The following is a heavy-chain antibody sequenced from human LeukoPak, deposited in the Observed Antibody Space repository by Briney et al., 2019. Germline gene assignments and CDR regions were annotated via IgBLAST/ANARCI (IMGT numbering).Heavy chain of an antibody. CDR2: INHSGNT. J-gene: IGHJ4*02. Sequence: SETLSLTCAVYGGSFSGYYWSWIRQSPGKGLEWIGEINHSGNTKYNPSLKSRVTISVDTSRTHFSLKLNSMTAADTAVYYCARASHDYGDYSHFDYWGQGTLVTVSS. D-gene: IGHD4-17*01. CDR1: GGSFSGYY. V-gene: IGHV4-34*01. CDR3: ARASHDYGDYSHFDY.